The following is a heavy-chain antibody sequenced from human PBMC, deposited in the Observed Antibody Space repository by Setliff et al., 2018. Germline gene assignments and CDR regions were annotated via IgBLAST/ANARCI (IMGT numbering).Heavy chain of an antibody. CDR3: ARGGRDNGDYVYIQH. Sequence: SETLSLTCSVSGASISSYYWSWIRQPPGKGLEWIGYIYTSGTTKYNPSLKSRVTISIDTSKSQFSLNLTSVTAADTAIYYCARGGRDNGDYVYIQHWGQGTLVTVSS. CDR2: IYTSGTT. J-gene: IGHJ1*01. V-gene: IGHV4-4*08. D-gene: IGHD4-17*01. CDR1: GASISSYY.